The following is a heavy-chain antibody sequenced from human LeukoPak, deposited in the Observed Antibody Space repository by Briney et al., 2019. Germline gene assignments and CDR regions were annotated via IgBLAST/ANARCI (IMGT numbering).Heavy chain of an antibody. CDR3: AGAVYSSGWSTPADY. J-gene: IGHJ4*02. D-gene: IGHD6-19*01. Sequence: PGGSLRLSCAASGVTLSTYAMSWVRQAPGKGLEWVSAISGSGGSTYYADSVKGRFTISRDNSKNTLYLQMNSLRAEDTAVYYCAGAVYSSGWSTPADYWGQGTLVTVSS. CDR2: ISGSGGST. V-gene: IGHV3-23*01. CDR1: GVTLSTYA.